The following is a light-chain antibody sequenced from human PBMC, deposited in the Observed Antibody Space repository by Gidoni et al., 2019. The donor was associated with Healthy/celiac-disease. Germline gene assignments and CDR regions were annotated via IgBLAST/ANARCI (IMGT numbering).Light chain of an antibody. CDR2: DVN. Sequence: QSALTPPLSASGPPGQSVTISCTGTSADLDYYNSVSWYQQHPGKAPKLVIYDVNKRPSGVPDRFSGSKSGNTASLTVSGLQAEDEAEYYCSSYAGGNNFVFGSGTKVTV. CDR1: SADLDYYNS. J-gene: IGLJ1*01. V-gene: IGLV2-8*01. CDR3: SSYAGGNNFV.